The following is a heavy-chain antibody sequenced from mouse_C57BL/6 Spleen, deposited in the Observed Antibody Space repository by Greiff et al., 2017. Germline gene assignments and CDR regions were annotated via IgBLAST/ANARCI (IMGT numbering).Heavy chain of an antibody. D-gene: IGHD2-4*01. CDR3: ARGDDYDSFAY. J-gene: IGHJ3*01. CDR2: IYPGSVNN. Sequence: VQLQQSGPELVQPGPSVKISCKASGYSFTSYYIHWVKQRPGQGLEWIGWIYPGSVNNKYNEKCKGKATLTADTSSSTAYLQLSSITSEDSAVYYCARGDDYDSFAYWGQGNLVTVSA. V-gene: IGHV1-66*01. CDR1: GYSFTSYY.